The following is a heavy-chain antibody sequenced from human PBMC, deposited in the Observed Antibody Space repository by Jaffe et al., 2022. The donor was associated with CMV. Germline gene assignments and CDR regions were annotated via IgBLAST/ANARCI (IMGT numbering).Heavy chain of an antibody. V-gene: IGHV3-48*03. CDR1: GFTFSSYE. CDR3: ARSGYGDGMSDAFDI. Sequence: EVQLVESGGGLVQPGGSLRLSCAASGFTFSSYEMNWVRQAPGKGLEWVSYISSSGSTIYYADSVKGRFTISRDNAKNSLYLQMNSLRAEDTAVYYCARSGYGDGMSDAFDIWGQGTMVTVSS. D-gene: IGHD4-17*01. J-gene: IGHJ3*02. CDR2: ISSSGSTI.